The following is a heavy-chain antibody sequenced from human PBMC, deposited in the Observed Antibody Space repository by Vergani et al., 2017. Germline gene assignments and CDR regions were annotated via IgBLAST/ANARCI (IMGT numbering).Heavy chain of an antibody. CDR1: GFTFSACP. CDR2: ISARYPST. CDR3: ARLSYDTTLYLPGGYDC. D-gene: IGHD3-22*01. J-gene: IGHJ4*02. Sequence: EVQLLQSGGGVIQPGGSVRLSCAASGFTFSACPMTWVRQAPGKGLAWVSAISARYPSTYYADSVKGRFTISRDNSKNMLYLQMNSLRAADTAVYYCARLSYDTTLYLPGGYDCWGQGTLVSVSS. V-gene: IGHV3-23*01.